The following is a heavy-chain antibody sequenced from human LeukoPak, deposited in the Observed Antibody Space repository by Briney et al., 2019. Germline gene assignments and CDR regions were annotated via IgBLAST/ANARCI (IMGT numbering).Heavy chain of an antibody. CDR1: GFTFSTYG. J-gene: IGHJ6*03. Sequence: PGGSLRLSCVASGFTFSTYGMSWVRRAPGKGLEWVSAISGSGGSTYYADSVKGRFTISRDNSKNTLYLQMNSLRAEDTAVYYCAKDGGEYYDILTGYPRLYYMDVWGKGTTVTISS. CDR2: ISGSGGST. V-gene: IGHV3-23*01. D-gene: IGHD3-9*01. CDR3: AKDGGEYYDILTGYPRLYYMDV.